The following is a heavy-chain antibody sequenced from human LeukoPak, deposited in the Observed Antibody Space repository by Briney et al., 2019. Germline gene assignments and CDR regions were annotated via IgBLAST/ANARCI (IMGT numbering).Heavy chain of an antibody. V-gene: IGHV4-30-4*01. CDR2: VYYSGST. CDR3: ARGDGYNAWFFDL. Sequence: SQTLSLTCTVSGGSISSGDYYWSWIRQPPGKGLEGIGCVYYSGSTYYTSSLKSRVTISADTSKNQFSLKLTSVTAADTAVYYCARGDGYNAWFFDLWGRGTLVTVSS. J-gene: IGHJ2*01. D-gene: IGHD5-24*01. CDR1: GGSISSGDYY.